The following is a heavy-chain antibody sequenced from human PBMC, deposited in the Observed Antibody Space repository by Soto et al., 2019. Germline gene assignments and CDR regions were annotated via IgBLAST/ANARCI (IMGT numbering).Heavy chain of an antibody. D-gene: IGHD2-15*01. CDR2: TYYRSKWYK. CDR1: GDSVSSNSAA. Sequence: SQTISLTCAISGDSVSSNSAAWNWIRQSPSRGLEWLGRTYYRSKWYKEYAASVKSRITINPDTSKNQFSLQLNSVSPEDTAVYYCVRTVGWLDPWGQGTLVTVSS. J-gene: IGHJ5*02. CDR3: VRTVGWLDP. V-gene: IGHV6-1*01.